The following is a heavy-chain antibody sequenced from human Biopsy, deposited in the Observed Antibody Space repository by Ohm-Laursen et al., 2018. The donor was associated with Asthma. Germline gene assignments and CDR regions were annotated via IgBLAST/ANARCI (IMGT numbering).Heavy chain of an antibody. D-gene: IGHD3-10*01. V-gene: IGHV1-18*01. CDR1: GYTFNSAG. CDR3: ARAVDYSHYYGIDV. J-gene: IGHJ6*02. CDR2: ISVYNGNT. Sequence: GSSVKVSCKTSGYTFNSAGITWVRQAPGQGLEWMGWISVYNGNTKVAQKLQDRVTMITDTSTSTAYMELRSLRSDDTAVYFCARAVDYSHYYGIDVWGPGTTVTLS.